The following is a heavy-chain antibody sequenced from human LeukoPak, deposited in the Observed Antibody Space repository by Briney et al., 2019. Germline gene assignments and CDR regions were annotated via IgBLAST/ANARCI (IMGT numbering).Heavy chain of an antibody. D-gene: IGHD1-26*01. Sequence: SETLSLTCTVSGGSISSSSYYWGWIRQPPGKGLEWIGSIYYSGSTYYNPSLKSRVTISVDTSENQFSLKLSSVTAADTAVYYCARRVVGATGGGIDYWGQGTLVTVSS. V-gene: IGHV4-39*01. CDR1: GGSISSSSYY. J-gene: IGHJ4*02. CDR2: IYYSGST. CDR3: ARRVVGATGGGIDY.